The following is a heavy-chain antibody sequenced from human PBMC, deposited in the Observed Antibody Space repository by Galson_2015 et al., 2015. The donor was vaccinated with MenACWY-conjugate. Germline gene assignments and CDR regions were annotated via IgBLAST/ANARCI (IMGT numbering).Heavy chain of an antibody. J-gene: IGHJ4*02. Sequence: SVKGRFTISRDNPKNTVSLQMNGLTTEDTAVYFCARVLSSGWTRQFDYWGQGTLVAVSS. V-gene: IGHV3-30*01. CDR3: ARVLSSGWTRQFDY. D-gene: IGHD6-19*01.